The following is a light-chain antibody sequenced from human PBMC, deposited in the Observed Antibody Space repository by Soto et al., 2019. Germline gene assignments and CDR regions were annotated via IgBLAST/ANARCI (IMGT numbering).Light chain of an antibody. CDR2: GAS. J-gene: IGKJ3*01. CDR3: QHSANLPPFT. CDR1: QDIRKY. V-gene: IGKV1-33*01. Sequence: DIQMTQSPSSLSASVGDRVTITCQARQDIRKYLNWYQQKPGRAPKLLIYGASNLETGVPSRFSGIGNGTYFTFTISSLQPDVIATYYCQHSANLPPFTFGPGTKVAIK.